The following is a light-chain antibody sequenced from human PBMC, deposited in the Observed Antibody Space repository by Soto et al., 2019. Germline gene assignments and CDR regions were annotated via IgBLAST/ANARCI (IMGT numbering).Light chain of an antibody. CDR3: AAGVDSLNGFYV. CDR2: DNS. V-gene: IGLV1-51*01. CDR1: SSNIGNNY. Sequence: QSVLTQPPSVSAAPGQKVTISCSGCSSNIGNNYVSWYQQVPGTAPKLLIYDNSKRPSGIPDRFSGSKSGTSASLAISGLQSEDEADYYCAAGVDSLNGFYVFGSGTKVTVL. J-gene: IGLJ1*01.